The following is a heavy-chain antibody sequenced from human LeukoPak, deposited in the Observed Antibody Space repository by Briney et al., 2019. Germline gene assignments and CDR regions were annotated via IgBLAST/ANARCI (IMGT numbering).Heavy chain of an antibody. CDR3: ARDQGYYYGSGSYYNPRYYYGMDV. D-gene: IGHD3-10*01. V-gene: IGHV4-4*07. CDR2: IYTSGST. J-gene: IGHJ6*02. Sequence: SETLCLTCAVSGGSISSYYWSWIRQPAGKGLEWVGRIYTSGSTKYNPSLKSRVTMSVDTSKNQFSLKLSSVTAADTAVYYCARDQGYYYGSGSYYNPRYYYGMDVWGQGTTVTVSS. CDR1: GGSISSYY.